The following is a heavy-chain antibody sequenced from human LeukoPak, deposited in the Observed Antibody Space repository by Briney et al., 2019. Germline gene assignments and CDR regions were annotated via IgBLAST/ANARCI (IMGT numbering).Heavy chain of an antibody. J-gene: IGHJ4*02. CDR3: ARDGSPRIAAAGYDY. D-gene: IGHD6-13*01. Sequence: ASVKVSCKASGYTFTGYYMHWVRQAPGQGLEWMGWINPNSGGTNYAQKFQGGVTMTRDTSISTAYMELSRLRSDDTAVYYCARDGSPRIAAAGYDYWGQGTLVTVSS. V-gene: IGHV1-2*02. CDR1: GYTFTGYY. CDR2: INPNSGGT.